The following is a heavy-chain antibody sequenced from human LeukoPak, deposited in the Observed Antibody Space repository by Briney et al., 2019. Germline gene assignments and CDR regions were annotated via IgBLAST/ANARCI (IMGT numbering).Heavy chain of an antibody. CDR2: ISYDGSNK. D-gene: IGHD6-19*01. J-gene: IGHJ4*02. Sequence: PGGSLRLSCAASGFTFSSYAMHWVRQAPGKGLEWVAVISYDGSNKYYADSVKGRFIISRDNSKNTLYLQMNSLRAEDTAVYYCARDVRDSSGWYGGTSYWGRGTRVTVSS. CDR1: GFTFSSYA. CDR3: ARDVRDSSGWYGGTSY. V-gene: IGHV3-30-3*01.